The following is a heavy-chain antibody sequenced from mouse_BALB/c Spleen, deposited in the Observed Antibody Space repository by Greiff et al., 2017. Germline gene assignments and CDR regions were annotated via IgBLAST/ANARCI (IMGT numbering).Heavy chain of an antibody. D-gene: IGHD1-1*01. J-gene: IGHJ2*01. CDR2: IYPSDSYT. V-gene: IGHV1-69*02. Sequence: QVQLQQPGAELVRPGASVKLSCKASGYTFTSYWINWVKQRPGQGLEWIGNIYPSDSYTNYNQKFKDKATLTVDKSSSTAYMQLSSPTSEDSAVYYCTRGGTTDFDYWGQGTTLTVSS. CDR3: TRGGTTDFDY. CDR1: GYTFTSYW.